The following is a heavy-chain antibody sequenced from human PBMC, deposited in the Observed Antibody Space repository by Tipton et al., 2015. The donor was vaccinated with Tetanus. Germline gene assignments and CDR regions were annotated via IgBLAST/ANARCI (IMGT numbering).Heavy chain of an antibody. Sequence: TLSLTCSVSGDSIRSEDYYWGWIRQSPGKGLEWLGYIYYSGNTYNNPSLKRRVSISLDASKNQFSLSLNSVTAANSATYYCARLTCSRPSCYYYYYYSVDVWGTGTAVAVSS. CDR3: ARLTCSRPSCYYYYYYSVDV. V-gene: IGHV4-30-4*01. CDR2: IYYSGNT. CDR1: GDSIRSEDYY. J-gene: IGHJ6*03. D-gene: IGHD2-2*01.